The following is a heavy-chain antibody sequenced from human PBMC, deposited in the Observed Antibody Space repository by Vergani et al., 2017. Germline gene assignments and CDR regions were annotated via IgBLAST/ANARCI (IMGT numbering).Heavy chain of an antibody. J-gene: IGHJ3*01. Sequence: QVQLVESGGGLVKPGGSLRLSCAASGFTFSDYYMSWIRQAPGKGLEWVSYISSSGSTIYYTDSVKGRFNISRDNAKNSLYLQMNSLRAEDTAVYYGARGIYYSSTSCYTAFDFWGQGTMVTVSS. V-gene: IGHV3-11*01. D-gene: IGHD2-2*02. CDR1: GFTFSDYY. CDR2: ISSSGSTI. CDR3: ARGIYYSSTSCYTAFDF.